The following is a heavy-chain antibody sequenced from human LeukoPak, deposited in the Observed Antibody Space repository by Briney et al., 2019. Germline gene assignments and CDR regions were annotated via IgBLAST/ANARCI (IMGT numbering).Heavy chain of an antibody. CDR2: IYPGDSDT. J-gene: IGHJ4*02. Sequence: GESLKISWKGSGYSFTSYWIGWVRQMPGKGLEWMGIIYPGDSDTRYSPSFQGQVTISADKSISTAYLQWSSLKASDTAMYYCARQVDGYITPFDFWGQGTLVTVSS. V-gene: IGHV5-51*01. D-gene: IGHD5-24*01. CDR3: ARQVDGYITPFDF. CDR1: GYSFTSYW.